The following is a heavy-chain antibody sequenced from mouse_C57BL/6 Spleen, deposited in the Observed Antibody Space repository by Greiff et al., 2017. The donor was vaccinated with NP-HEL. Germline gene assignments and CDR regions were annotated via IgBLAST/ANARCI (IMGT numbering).Heavy chain of an antibody. D-gene: IGHD1-1*01. CDR1: GYTFTSYW. V-gene: IGHV1-55*01. J-gene: IGHJ1*03. CDR3: ARRCCGSRYGYFDV. CDR2: IFPCSGST. Sequence: QVQPQQPWTEPVKPGASVKMSCKASGYTFTSYWINWVKQRPGQGLEWIGDIFPCSGSTDYNEKFKGKATLTVDTSSSTAYMQLSSLTSEDSAVYFCARRCCGSRYGYFDVWGTGTTVTV.